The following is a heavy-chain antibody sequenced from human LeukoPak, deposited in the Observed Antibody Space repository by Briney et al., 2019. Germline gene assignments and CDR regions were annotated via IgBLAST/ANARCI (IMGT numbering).Heavy chain of an antibody. J-gene: IGHJ4*02. D-gene: IGHD7-27*01. CDR2: ISGRGGST. V-gene: IGHV3-23*01. CDR3: AKDRIAWGSRDFDY. CDR1: GFTFSSYA. Sequence: GGSLRLSCAASGFTFSSYAMSWVRQAPGKGLEWVSAISGRGGSTYYADSVKGRFTISRDNSKNTLYLQMNSLRAEDTAVYYCAKDRIAWGSRDFDYWGQGTLVTVSS.